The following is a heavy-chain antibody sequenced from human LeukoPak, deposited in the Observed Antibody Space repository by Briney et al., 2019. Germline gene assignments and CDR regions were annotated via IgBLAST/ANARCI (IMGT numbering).Heavy chain of an antibody. J-gene: IGHJ4*02. CDR3: AKRVEYSSSSGGYFDY. V-gene: IGHV3-23*01. Sequence: GGSLRLSCAASGFTFSSYGMNWVRQAPGKGLEWVSAISDNGRNSYYANSVKGRFTISRDNSKNTLYLQMNTLRAEDTAVYYCAKRVEYSSSSGGYFDYWGQGTLVTVSS. CDR2: ISDNGRNS. CDR1: GFTFSSYG. D-gene: IGHD6-6*01.